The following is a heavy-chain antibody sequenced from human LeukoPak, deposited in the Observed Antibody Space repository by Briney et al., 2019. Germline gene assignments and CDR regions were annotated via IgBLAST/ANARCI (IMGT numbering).Heavy chain of an antibody. CDR3: ARQRTSDFWGDSSGYYFDY. J-gene: IGHJ4*02. D-gene: IGHD3-3*01. CDR2: IYPGDSNT. Sequence: GESLKISCKGSGYSFTSYWIGWVRQMPGKSLEWMGIIYPGDSNTRSSPSFQGQVTISVDKSINTAYLQWSSLKDSDTAMYYCARQRTSDFWGDSSGYYFDYWGQGTLVTVSS. V-gene: IGHV5-51*01. CDR1: GYSFTSYW.